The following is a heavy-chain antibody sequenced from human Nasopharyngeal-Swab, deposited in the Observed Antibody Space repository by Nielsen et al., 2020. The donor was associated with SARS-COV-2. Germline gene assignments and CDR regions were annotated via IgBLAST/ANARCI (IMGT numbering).Heavy chain of an antibody. CDR3: ASRLSYYDRSGYFSEGFDY. J-gene: IGHJ4*02. CDR2: IKQDGSEK. V-gene: IGHV3-7*01. CDR1: GFTFSNYW. Sequence: GGSLRLSCAASGFTFSNYWMSWVRQAPGKGLEWVANIKQDGSEKYYLDSVRGRFTISRDNAKNSLFLQMNSLRAEDTAVYYCASRLSYYDRSGYFSEGFDYWGQGTLVTVSS. D-gene: IGHD3-22*01.